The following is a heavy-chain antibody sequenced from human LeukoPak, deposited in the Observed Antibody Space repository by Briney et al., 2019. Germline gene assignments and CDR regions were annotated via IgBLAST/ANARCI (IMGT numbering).Heavy chain of an antibody. Sequence: PGGSLRLSCAASGFTFDDYAMHWVRHAPGKGLEWVSGISWNSGSIGYADSVKGRFTISRDNAKNSLYLQMNSLRAEDMALYYCAKAEQLSYWYFDLWGRGTLVTVSS. J-gene: IGHJ2*01. CDR2: ISWNSGSI. D-gene: IGHD6-6*01. V-gene: IGHV3-9*03. CDR3: AKAEQLSYWYFDL. CDR1: GFTFDDYA.